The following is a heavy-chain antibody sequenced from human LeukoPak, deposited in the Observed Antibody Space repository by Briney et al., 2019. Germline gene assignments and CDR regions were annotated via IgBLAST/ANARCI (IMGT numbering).Heavy chain of an antibody. J-gene: IGHJ4*02. CDR1: GGSISSGSYY. CDR2: IYTSGST. Sequence: PSQTLSLTCTVSGGSISSGSYYWSWIRQPAGKGLEWIGRIYTSGSTNYNPSLKSRVTISVDTSKNQFSLKLSSVTAADTAVYYCARRPAELQYREFFDYWGQGTLVTVSS. CDR3: ARRPAELQYREFFDY. D-gene: IGHD1-7*01. V-gene: IGHV4-61*02.